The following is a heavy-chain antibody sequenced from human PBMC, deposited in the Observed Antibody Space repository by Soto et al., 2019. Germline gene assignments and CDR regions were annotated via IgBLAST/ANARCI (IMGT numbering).Heavy chain of an antibody. Sequence: GVSLRLSCAASGLTFSSYGMHWVRQAQGKGLEWVAVISYDGSNKYYADSVKGRFTISRDNSKNTLYLQMNSLRAEDTAVYYCAKNHWDTAMSNYYYYGMDVWGQGTTVTVSS. V-gene: IGHV3-30*18. D-gene: IGHD5-18*01. CDR3: AKNHWDTAMSNYYYYGMDV. CDR2: ISYDGSNK. CDR1: GLTFSSYG. J-gene: IGHJ6*02.